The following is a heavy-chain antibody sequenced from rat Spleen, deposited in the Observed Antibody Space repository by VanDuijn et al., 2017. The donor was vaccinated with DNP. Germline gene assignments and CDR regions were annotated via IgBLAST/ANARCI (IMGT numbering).Heavy chain of an antibody. V-gene: IGHV2-15*01. CDR3: SREGQPYYSMDA. D-gene: IGHD1-12*01. J-gene: IGHJ4*01. Sequence: QVQLKESGPGLVQPSRTLSLTCTVSGFSLTSYGVSWVRQPPGKGLEWIAAIWSGGSTDYNSALKSRLSISRDTSKNQVFLKMNSLQIEDTAIYFCSREGQPYYSMDAWGQGTSVTVSS. CDR2: IWSGGST. CDR1: GFSLTSYG.